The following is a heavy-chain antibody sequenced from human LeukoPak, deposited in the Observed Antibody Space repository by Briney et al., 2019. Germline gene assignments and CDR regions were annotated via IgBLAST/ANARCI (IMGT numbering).Heavy chain of an antibody. CDR3: ARDLYGDYDYYYYGMDV. CDR2: INAGNGNT. D-gene: IGHD4-17*01. V-gene: IGHV1-3*01. CDR1: GYTFTSYA. Sequence: ASVKASCKASGYTFTSYAMHWMRQAPGQRLEWMGWINAGNGNTKYSQKFQGRVTITRDTSASTAYMELSSLRSEDTAVYYCARDLYGDYDYYYYGMDVWGKGTTVTVSS. J-gene: IGHJ6*04.